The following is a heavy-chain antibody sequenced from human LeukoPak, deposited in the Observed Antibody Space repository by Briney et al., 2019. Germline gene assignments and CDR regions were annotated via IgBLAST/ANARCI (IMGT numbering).Heavy chain of an antibody. Sequence: GGSLRLSCATSGFTFSNFVMHWVRQAPGKGLEWVAVVSCDGRNTFYADSVNGRFTISRDNSKNTLYVHINNLRPEDTAVYYCARDASRVVTAPGLYWGQGTLVTVSS. CDR2: VSCDGRNT. CDR3: ARDASRVVTAPGLY. D-gene: IGHD2-21*02. CDR1: GFTFSNFV. V-gene: IGHV3-30-3*01. J-gene: IGHJ4*02.